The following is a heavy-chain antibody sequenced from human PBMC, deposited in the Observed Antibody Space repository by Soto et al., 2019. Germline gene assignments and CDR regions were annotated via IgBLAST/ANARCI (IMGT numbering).Heavy chain of an antibody. D-gene: IGHD3-16*01. CDR1: GFSLSNARMG. CDR2: IFSNDEK. V-gene: IGHV2-26*01. Sequence: SGPTLVNPTETLTLTCTVSGFSLSNARMGVSWIRQPPGKALEWLAHIFSNDEKSYSTSLKSRLTISKDTSKSQVVLTMTNMDPVDTATYYCARTAGGATHGMDVWGQGTTVTVSS. CDR3: ARTAGGATHGMDV. J-gene: IGHJ6*02.